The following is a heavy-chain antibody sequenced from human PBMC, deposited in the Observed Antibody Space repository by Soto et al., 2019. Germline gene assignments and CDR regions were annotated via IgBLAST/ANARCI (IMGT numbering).Heavy chain of an antibody. CDR1: SGSISSSNW. CDR3: AIALRGVIEPDAFDI. Sequence: QVQLQESGPGLVKPSGTLSLTCAVSSGSISSSNWWSWVRQPPGKGLEWIGEIYHSGSTNYNPSLKSRVTISVDKSKIQFSLKLSSVTAADTAVYYCAIALRGVIEPDAFDIWGQGTMLTVSS. D-gene: IGHD3-10*01. J-gene: IGHJ3*02. V-gene: IGHV4-4*02. CDR2: IYHSGST.